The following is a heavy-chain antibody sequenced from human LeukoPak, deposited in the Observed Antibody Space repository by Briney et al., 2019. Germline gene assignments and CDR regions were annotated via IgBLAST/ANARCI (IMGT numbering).Heavy chain of an antibody. D-gene: IGHD6-13*01. CDR2: IKQDGSEK. J-gene: IGHJ4*02. CDR3: AREGEYSSSWYKYYYFDY. V-gene: IGHV3-7*03. CDR1: GFTFSSYW. Sequence: GGSLRLSCAASGFTFSSYWMSWVRQAPGKGLEWVANIKQDGSEKYYVDSVKGRFTISRDNAKNSLYLQMNSLRAEDTALYYCAREGEYSSSWYKYYYFDYWGQGTLVTVSS.